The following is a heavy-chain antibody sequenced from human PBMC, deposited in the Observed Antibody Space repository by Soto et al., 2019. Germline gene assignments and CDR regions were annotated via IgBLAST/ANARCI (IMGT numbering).Heavy chain of an antibody. Sequence: GGSLRLSWAASGFTFSSYAMSWVRQAPGKGLEWVSAISGSGGSTYYADSMKGRFTISRDNSNTSLYLERNSLRAEDTNVYYCAIDQEICATPGFFDYWGQGTLVTVSS. CDR2: ISGSGGST. CDR1: GFTFSSYA. J-gene: IGHJ4*02. V-gene: IGHV3-23*01. D-gene: IGHD2-15*01. CDR3: AIDQEICATPGFFDY.